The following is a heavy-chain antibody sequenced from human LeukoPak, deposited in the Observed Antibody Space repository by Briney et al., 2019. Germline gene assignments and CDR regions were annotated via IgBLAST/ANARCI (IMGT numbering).Heavy chain of an antibody. D-gene: IGHD5-12*01. CDR1: GYTFTSYG. Sequence: ASVKISCKASGYTFTSYGISWVRQAPGQGLEWMGWISAYNGNTNYAQKLQGRVTMTTDTSTGTAYMELRSLRSDDTAVYYCARDTDIVATAPDGFFDLWGRGTLVTVFS. CDR3: ARDTDIVATAPDGFFDL. V-gene: IGHV1-18*04. J-gene: IGHJ2*01. CDR2: ISAYNGNT.